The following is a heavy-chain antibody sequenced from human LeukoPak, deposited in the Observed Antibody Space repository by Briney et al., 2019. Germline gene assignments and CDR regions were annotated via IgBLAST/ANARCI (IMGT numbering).Heavy chain of an antibody. CDR3: ARRGPNWGFFDY. J-gene: IGHJ4*02. D-gene: IGHD7-27*01. CDR2: ISGSGDST. CDR1: GFTFSKHA. V-gene: IGHV3-23*01. Sequence: GGSLRLSCAASGFTFSKHAMSWVRQAPGKGLEWVSNISGSGDSTYYADSVKGRFTISGDNSKNTLYLQMNSLRAEDTAVYYCARRGPNWGFFDYWGRGTLVTVSS.